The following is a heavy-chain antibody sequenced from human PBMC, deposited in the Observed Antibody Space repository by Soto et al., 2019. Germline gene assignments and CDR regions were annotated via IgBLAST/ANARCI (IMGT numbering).Heavy chain of an antibody. V-gene: IGHV4-59*01. CDR3: ARVLTTVTYYYYYYMDV. D-gene: IGHD4-17*01. J-gene: IGHJ6*03. CDR2: IYNNGST. Sequence: QVQLQESGPGLVKPSETLSLTCTVSGGSISSYYWSWIRQPPGKGLEWIGYIYNNGSTKYNPSLESRVTISIDTSKNQFSLKLSSVTAADTAVYYCARVLTTVTYYYYYYMDVWGTGTTVTVSS. CDR1: GGSISSYY.